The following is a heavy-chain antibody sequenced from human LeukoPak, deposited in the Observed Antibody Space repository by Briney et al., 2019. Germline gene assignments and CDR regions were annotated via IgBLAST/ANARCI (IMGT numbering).Heavy chain of an antibody. CDR3: ARETMVRGVISEQFDY. Sequence: ASVKVSCKASGYTFTSYGISWVRQAPGQGLEWMGWINPNSGGTNYAQKFQGRVTMTRDTSISTAYMELSRLRSDDTAVYYCARETMVRGVISEQFDYWGQGTLVTVSS. J-gene: IGHJ4*02. CDR2: INPNSGGT. D-gene: IGHD3-10*01. CDR1: GYTFTSYG. V-gene: IGHV1-2*02.